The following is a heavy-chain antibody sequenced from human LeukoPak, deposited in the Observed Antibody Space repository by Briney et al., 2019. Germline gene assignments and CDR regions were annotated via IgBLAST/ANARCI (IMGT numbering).Heavy chain of an antibody. Sequence: SETLSLTCAVYGGSFSGYSWSWIRQPPGKGLEWIGEINHSGSTNYNPSLKSRVTISVDTSKNQFSLKLSSVTAADTAVYYCARDRVDFGIGFDPWGQGTLVTVSS. CDR1: GGSFSGYS. J-gene: IGHJ5*02. CDR3: ARDRVDFGIGFDP. D-gene: IGHD3-10*01. CDR2: INHSGST. V-gene: IGHV4-34*01.